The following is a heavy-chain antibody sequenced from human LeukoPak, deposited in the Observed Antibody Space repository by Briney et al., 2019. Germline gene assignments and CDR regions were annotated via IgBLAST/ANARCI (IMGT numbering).Heavy chain of an antibody. V-gene: IGHV3-53*01. J-gene: IGHJ6*02. CDR3: ARASGGHYGMDV. Sequence: PGGSLRLSCAASGSTFSNYKMNWVRQAPGKGLEWVSLIYSDGSTYYGDSVKGRFTVFRDISKNMLYLQMHSLRAEDTAVYYCARASGGHYGMDVWGQGTTVTVSS. CDR2: IYSDGST. CDR1: GSTFSNYK.